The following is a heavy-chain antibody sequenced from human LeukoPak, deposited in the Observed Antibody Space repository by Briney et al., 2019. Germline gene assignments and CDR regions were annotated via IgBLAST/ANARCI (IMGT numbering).Heavy chain of an antibody. D-gene: IGHD4-17*01. CDR3: ARDSGSTVTTYYFDY. V-gene: IGHV4-34*01. CDR2: INHSGST. J-gene: IGHJ4*02. CDR1: GGSFSGYY. Sequence: SETLSLTCAVYGGSFSGYYWSWIRQPPGKGLEWIGEINHSGSTNYNPSLKSRVTISVDTSKNQFSLKLSSVTAADTAMYYCARDSGSTVTTYYFDYWGQGTLVTVSS.